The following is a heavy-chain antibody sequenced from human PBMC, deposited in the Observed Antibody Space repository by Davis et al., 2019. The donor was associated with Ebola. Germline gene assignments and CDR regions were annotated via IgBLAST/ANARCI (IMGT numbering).Heavy chain of an antibody. CDR1: GGSFSGYY. CDR2: INHSGST. J-gene: IGHJ1*01. D-gene: IGHD5/OR15-5a*01. V-gene: IGHV4-34*01. CDR3: ARVLSTWQYFQH. Sequence: PSETLSLTCAVYGGSFSGYYWSWIRQPPGKGLEWIGEINHSGSTNYNPSLKSRVTISVDTSKNQFSLKLSSVTAADTAVYYCARVLSTWQYFQHWGQGTLVTVSS.